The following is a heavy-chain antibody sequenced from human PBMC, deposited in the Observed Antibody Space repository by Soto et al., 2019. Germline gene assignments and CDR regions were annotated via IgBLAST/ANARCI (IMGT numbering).Heavy chain of an antibody. V-gene: IGHV1-18*01. CDR3: AREGGLGTEIHHYGLDV. J-gene: IGHJ6*02. Sequence: AELVQSGGKVKKPGASVRVSCQASGSPFTKIASHWERQAHGHDLEWLGRMSGRSGDPNCAPTVRDRVTTATDTPTNTAYMELRSLRSEDTAVYYCAREGGLGTEIHHYGLDVWGQGTTVTV. D-gene: IGHD1-26*01. CDR1: GSPFTKIA. CDR2: MSGRSGDP.